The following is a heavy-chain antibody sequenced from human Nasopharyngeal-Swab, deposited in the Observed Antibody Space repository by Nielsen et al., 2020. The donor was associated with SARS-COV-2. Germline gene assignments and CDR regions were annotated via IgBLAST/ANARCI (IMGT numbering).Heavy chain of an antibody. J-gene: IGHJ4*02. CDR2: ISYDGSNK. D-gene: IGHD1-26*01. CDR3: ARGYSGSYYSPFDY. CDR1: GFTFSSYA. V-gene: IGHV3-30-3*01. Sequence: GESLKISCAASGFTFSSYAMHWVRQAPGKGLEWVAVISYDGSNKYYADSVKGRFTISRDNSKYTLYLQMNSLRAEDTAVYYCARGYSGSYYSPFDYWGQGTLVTVSS.